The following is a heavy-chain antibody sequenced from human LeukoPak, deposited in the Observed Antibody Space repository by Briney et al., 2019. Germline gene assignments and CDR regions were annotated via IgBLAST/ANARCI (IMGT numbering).Heavy chain of an antibody. CDR3: ARDSSGSLDY. Sequence: GGSLRLSCAASGFSFGGYTMHWVRQAPGKGLECVSLISWNVYSTSYGDSVKGRFTISRDNNKDSLYLQMNSLKTEDTALYYCARDSSGSLDYWGQGTLVTVSS. V-gene: IGHV3-43*01. CDR1: GFSFGGYT. D-gene: IGHD1-26*01. J-gene: IGHJ4*02. CDR2: ISWNVYST.